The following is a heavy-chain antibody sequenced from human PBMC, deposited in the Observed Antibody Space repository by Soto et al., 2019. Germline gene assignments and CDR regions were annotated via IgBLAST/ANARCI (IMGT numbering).Heavy chain of an antibody. J-gene: IGHJ4*02. Sequence: SETLSLTCTVSGASISNYYWIWVRQPPGEGLEWIAYIHYNGNTNYNPSLTSRVTMSLDTSKNQFSLKLLSVTAADTAVYYCASLPCQRSSESCTSCCDFGQWGQGTLVTVSS. CDR2: IHYNGNT. V-gene: IGHV4-59*01. D-gene: IGHD2-2*01. CDR3: ASLPCQRSSESCTSCCDFGQ. CDR1: GASISNYY.